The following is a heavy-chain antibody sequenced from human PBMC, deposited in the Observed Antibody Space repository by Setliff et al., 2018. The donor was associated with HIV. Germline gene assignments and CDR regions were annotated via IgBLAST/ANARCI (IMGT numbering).Heavy chain of an antibody. V-gene: IGHV3-21*04. D-gene: IGHD4-17*01. CDR2: ITSRSGSNI. CDR3: ASSGDYVNDAFDI. J-gene: IGHJ3*02. Sequence: GGSLRLSCAASGFSFSSYGMSWVRLAPGKGLEWVSSITSRSGSNIYYADSVRGRFTISRDNAKNSLYLQINSLRAEDTAVYYCASSGDYVNDAFDIWGQGTMVTVSS. CDR1: GFSFSSYG.